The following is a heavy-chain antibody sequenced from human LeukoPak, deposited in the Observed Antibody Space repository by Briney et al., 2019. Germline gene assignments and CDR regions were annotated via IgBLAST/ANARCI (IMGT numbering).Heavy chain of an antibody. V-gene: IGHV3-30*02. CDR1: GFTFSSYG. CDR2: IRYDGSNK. CDR3: AKHRSAKLDAFDI. Sequence: PGGSLRLSCAASGFTFSSYGMHWVRQAPGKGLEWVAFIRYDGSNKYYADSVEGRFTISRDNSENTLYLQMNSLRAEDTAVYYCAKHRSAKLDAFDIWGQGTMVTVSS. J-gene: IGHJ3*02.